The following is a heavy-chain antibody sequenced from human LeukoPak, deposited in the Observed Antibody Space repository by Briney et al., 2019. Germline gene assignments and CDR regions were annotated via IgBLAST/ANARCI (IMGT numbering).Heavy chain of an antibody. V-gene: IGHV4-30-2*03. Sequence: SETLSLTCTVSGGSISSGGYYWSWIRQPPGKGLEWIGYIYHSGSTYYNPSLKSRVTISVDTSKDQFSLKLSSVTAADTAVYYCARQTRDLFTADDAFDIWGQGTMVTVSS. D-gene: IGHD3-16*01. J-gene: IGHJ3*02. CDR3: ARQTRDLFTADDAFDI. CDR2: IYHSGST. CDR1: GGSISSGGYY.